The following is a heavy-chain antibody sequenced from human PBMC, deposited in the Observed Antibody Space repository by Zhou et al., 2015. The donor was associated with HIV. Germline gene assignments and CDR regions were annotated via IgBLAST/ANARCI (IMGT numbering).Heavy chain of an antibody. V-gene: IGHV3-9*01. CDR1: GFTFDDYA. D-gene: IGHD3-10*01. CDR3: AKLPGYYGSGSSGMDV. CDR2: ISWNSGSI. J-gene: IGHJ6*02. Sequence: EVQLVESGGGLVQPGRSLRLSCAASGFTFDDYAMHWVRQAPGKGLEWVSGISWNSGSIGYADSVKGRFTISRDNAKNSLYLQMNSLRAEDTALYYCAKLPGYYGSGSSGMDVWGQGTTVTVSS.